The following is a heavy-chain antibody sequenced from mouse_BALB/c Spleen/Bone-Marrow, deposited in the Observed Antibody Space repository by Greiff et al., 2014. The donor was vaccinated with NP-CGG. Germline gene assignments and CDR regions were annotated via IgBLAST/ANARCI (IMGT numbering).Heavy chain of an antibody. V-gene: IGHV5-6*01. Sequence: EVKLMESGGDLVKPGGSLKLSCAASGSTFSRYGMSWVRQTPDKRLEWVANISSGGSYTYYPDSVKGRFTISRDNAKNTLYLHMSSLKSEDTAMYYCARQYGNLGVMDYWGQGTSVTVSS. D-gene: IGHD2-1*01. CDR1: GSTFSRYG. J-gene: IGHJ4*01. CDR2: ISSGGSYT. CDR3: ARQYGNLGVMDY.